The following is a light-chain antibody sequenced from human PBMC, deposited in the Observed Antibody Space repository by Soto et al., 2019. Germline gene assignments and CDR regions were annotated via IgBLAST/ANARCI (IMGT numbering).Light chain of an antibody. CDR3: SSYTSSSTPRV. CDR1: SSDVGGYNY. V-gene: IGLV2-14*01. J-gene: IGLJ3*02. CDR2: DVS. Sequence: QSVLTQPASVSRSPGQSITISCTGTSSDVGGYNYVSWYQQHPGKAPKLMIYDVSNRPSGVSNRFSGSKSGNTASLTISGLQAEDEADYYCSSYTSSSTPRVFGGGTKVTVL.